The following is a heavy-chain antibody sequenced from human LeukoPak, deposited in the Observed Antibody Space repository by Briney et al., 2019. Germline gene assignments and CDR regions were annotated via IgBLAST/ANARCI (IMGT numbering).Heavy chain of an antibody. CDR1: GYSFTSYW. V-gene: IGHV5-51*01. D-gene: IGHD1-7*01. J-gene: IGHJ4*02. Sequence: GESLKISCKASGYSFTSYWIGWVRQMPGKGLEYMGMINPTDSETRYSPSFLGQVTISADKSISTAYLQWSSLEASATAMYYCARELDYGDYWGQGTLVTVSS. CDR3: ARELDYGDY. CDR2: INPTDSET.